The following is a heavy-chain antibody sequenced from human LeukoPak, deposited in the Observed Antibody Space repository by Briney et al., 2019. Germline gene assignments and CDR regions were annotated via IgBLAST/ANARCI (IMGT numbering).Heavy chain of an antibody. CDR2: INPNSGGT. V-gene: IGHV1-2*02. CDR1: GYTFTGYY. J-gene: IGHJ3*02. CDR3: ARDLSSSESDAFDI. D-gene: IGHD6-6*01. Sequence: GASVKVSCKASGYTFTGYYMHWVRQAPGQGLEWMGWINPNSGGTNYAQKFQGRVTMTRDTSINTAYMELSRLRSDDTAVYYCARDLSSSESDAFDIWGQGTMVTVSS.